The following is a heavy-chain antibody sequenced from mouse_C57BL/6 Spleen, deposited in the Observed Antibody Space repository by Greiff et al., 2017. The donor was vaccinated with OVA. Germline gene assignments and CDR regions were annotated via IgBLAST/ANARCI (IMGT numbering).Heavy chain of an antibody. J-gene: IGHJ2*01. CDR2: ISSGGSYT. V-gene: IGHV5-6*01. D-gene: IGHD1-1*01. CDR1: GFTFSSYG. Sequence: EVKLMESGGDLVKPGGSLKLSCAASGFTFSSYGMSWVRQTPDKRLEWVATISSGGSYTYYPDSVKGRFTISRDNAKNTLYLQMSSLKSEDTAMYYCARSQGSYFDYWGQGTTLTVSS. CDR3: ARSQGSYFDY.